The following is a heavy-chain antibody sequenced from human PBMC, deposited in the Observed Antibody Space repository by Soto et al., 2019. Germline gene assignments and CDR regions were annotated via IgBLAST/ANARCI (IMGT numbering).Heavy chain of an antibody. J-gene: IGHJ6*02. CDR2: IKQDGSEK. V-gene: IGHV3-7*01. Sequence: GGSLRLSCAASGFTFSSYWMSWVRQAPGKGLEWVANIKQDGSEKYYVDSVKGRFTISRDNAKNSLYLQMSSLRAEDTAVYYCARGFGYCSSTSCYFYGMDVWGQGTTVTVSS. D-gene: IGHD2-2*03. CDR1: GFTFSSYW. CDR3: ARGFGYCSSTSCYFYGMDV.